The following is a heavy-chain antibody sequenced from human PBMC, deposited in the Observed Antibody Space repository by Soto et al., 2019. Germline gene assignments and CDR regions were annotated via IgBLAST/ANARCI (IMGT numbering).Heavy chain of an antibody. CDR2: IYYSGST. J-gene: IGHJ5*02. Sequence: NPSETLSLTCTVSGGSISSYYWSWIRQPPGKGLEWIGYIYYSGSTNYNPSLKSRVTISVDTSKNQFSLKLSSVTAADTAVYYCARGVVTPVHWFDPWGQGTLVTVSS. V-gene: IGHV4-59*01. D-gene: IGHD2-21*02. CDR1: GGSISSYY. CDR3: ARGVVTPVHWFDP.